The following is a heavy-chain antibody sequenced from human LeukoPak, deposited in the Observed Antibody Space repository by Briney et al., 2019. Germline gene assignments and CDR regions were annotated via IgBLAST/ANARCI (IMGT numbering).Heavy chain of an antibody. J-gene: IGHJ4*02. D-gene: IGHD6-19*01. CDR2: IIPIFGTA. CDR1: GGTYSSYA. Sequence: SVKVSCKASGGTYSSYAISWVRQAPGQGLEWMGGIIPIFGTAKYAQKFQGRVTITADESTSTAYMELSSLRSEDTPLYYCARDRDSSGWSRFDYWGQGTLVTVSS. V-gene: IGHV1-69*01. CDR3: ARDRDSSGWSRFDY.